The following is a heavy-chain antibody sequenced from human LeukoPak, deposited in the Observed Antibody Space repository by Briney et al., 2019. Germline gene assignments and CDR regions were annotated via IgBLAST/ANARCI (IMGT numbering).Heavy chain of an antibody. V-gene: IGHV4-59*01. D-gene: IGHD6-19*01. CDR3: ARVGSGSGYFDY. Sequence: PSETLSLTCTVSGGSIRSYYWSWIRQPPGKGLEWIGYIYYSGSTNYNPSLKSRVTISVDTSKNQFSLKLSSVTAADTAVYYCARVGSGSGYFDYWGQGTLVTVSS. CDR2: IYYSGST. CDR1: GGSIRSYY. J-gene: IGHJ4*02.